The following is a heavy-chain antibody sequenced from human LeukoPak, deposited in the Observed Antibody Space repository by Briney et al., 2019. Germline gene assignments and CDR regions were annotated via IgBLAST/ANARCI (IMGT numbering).Heavy chain of an antibody. Sequence: GGSLRLSCAASGFTFSSYTMNWVRQAPGKGLEWVSSISPSGTSTYYADSVKGRFTISRDNAKNSLYLQMDSLRAEDTGVYFCAQLRDVVVTLWYFDYWGQGTLVTVSS. CDR1: GFTFSSYT. CDR2: ISPSGTST. D-gene: IGHD2-15*01. J-gene: IGHJ4*02. V-gene: IGHV3-21*01. CDR3: AQLRDVVVTLWYFDY.